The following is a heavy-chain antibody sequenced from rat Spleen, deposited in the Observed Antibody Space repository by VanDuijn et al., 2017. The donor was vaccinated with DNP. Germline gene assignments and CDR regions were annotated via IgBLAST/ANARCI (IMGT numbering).Heavy chain of an antibody. CDR1: GFTFSNYG. CDR2: ISTSGEST. D-gene: IGHD1-12*03. CDR3: TTPTMMVSPFDY. V-gene: IGHV5S13*01. Sequence: EVKLVESGGGLVQPGRSLKLSCAASGFTFSNYGMAWVRQAPKKGLEWVATISTSGESTYYRDSVKGRFTISRDNAETTLYLQMDSLRSEDTATYYCTTPTMMVSPFDYWGQGVMVIVSS. J-gene: IGHJ2*01.